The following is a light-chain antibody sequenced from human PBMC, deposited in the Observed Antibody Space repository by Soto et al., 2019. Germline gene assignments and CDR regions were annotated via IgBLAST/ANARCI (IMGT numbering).Light chain of an antibody. Sequence: ESVLTQYKGTLSLSLGDRDILSCNHSQSVSSSYLAWYQQKPGQAPRLLIYGASSRATGIPDRFSGSGSGTDFTLTISRLEPEDFAVYYCQQYGSSPPITFGQGTRLEIK. CDR1: QSVSSSY. CDR2: GAS. J-gene: IGKJ5*01. V-gene: IGKV3-20*01. CDR3: QQYGSSPPIT.